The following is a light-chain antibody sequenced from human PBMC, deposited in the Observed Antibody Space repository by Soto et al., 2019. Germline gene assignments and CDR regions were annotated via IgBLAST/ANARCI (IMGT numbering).Light chain of an antibody. CDR1: SSNIENNY. CDR2: END. CDR3: GTWDSSLSAAI. V-gene: IGLV1-51*02. J-gene: IGLJ2*01. Sequence: QAVVTQPPSVSAAPGQKVTISCSGSSSNIENNYVSWYQQLPGTAPKLLIYENDKRPSGIPDRFSGSKSGTSATLGITGLQTGDEADYYCGTWDSSLSAAIFGGGTKLTVL.